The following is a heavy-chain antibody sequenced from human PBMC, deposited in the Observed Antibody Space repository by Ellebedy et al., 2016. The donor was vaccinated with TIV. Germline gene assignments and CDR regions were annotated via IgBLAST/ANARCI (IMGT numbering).Heavy chain of an antibody. Sequence: PGGSLRLSCAASGFTFNFYAMNWVRRAPGKGLEWVAKISSSGSTIDYADSVKGRFTISRDNAKNSLYLQMNSLGDEDTAVYYCARGDMDVWGQGTTVTVSS. CDR2: ISSSGSTI. CDR1: GFTFNFYA. J-gene: IGHJ6*02. V-gene: IGHV3-48*02. CDR3: ARGDMDV. D-gene: IGHD3-16*01.